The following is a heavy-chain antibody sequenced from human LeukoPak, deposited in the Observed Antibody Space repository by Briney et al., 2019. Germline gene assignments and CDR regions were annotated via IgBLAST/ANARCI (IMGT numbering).Heavy chain of an antibody. D-gene: IGHD3-16*01. CDR3: GRAFPPLRTSSAGDL. J-gene: IGHJ4*02. Sequence: PGGSLRLSCSASGFTFSDYDMNWVRQAPGKGLECVSSISYLSSHVYYGDSVKGRFSISRDNAKNSLYLQMNSLGAEDTAIYYCGRAFPPLRTSSAGDLWGQGILVTVSS. V-gene: IGHV3-21*01. CDR1: GFTFSDYD. CDR2: ISYLSSHV.